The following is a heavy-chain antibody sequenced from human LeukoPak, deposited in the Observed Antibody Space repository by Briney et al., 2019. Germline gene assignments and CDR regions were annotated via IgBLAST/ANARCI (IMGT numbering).Heavy chain of an antibody. V-gene: IGHV3-23*01. CDR3: ARDRRLASFDY. CDR2: ITGRGENT. D-gene: IGHD6-25*01. Sequence: GGSLRLSCAASGFTFSSYEMNWVRQAPRKGLEWVSGITGRGENTYYADSVKGRFTISRDNSKNTLYLQMNSLRAEDAAIYYCARDRRLASFDYGGQGTLVTVSS. J-gene: IGHJ4*02. CDR1: GFTFSSYE.